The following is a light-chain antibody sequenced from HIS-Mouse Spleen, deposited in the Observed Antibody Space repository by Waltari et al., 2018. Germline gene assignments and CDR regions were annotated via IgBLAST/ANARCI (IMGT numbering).Light chain of an antibody. CDR3: SSYTSSSFNVV. J-gene: IGLJ2*01. CDR1: SSDVGGYNY. CDR2: EVS. V-gene: IGLV2-14*01. Sequence: QSALTQPASVSGSPGQSITISCTGTSSDVGGYNYVSWYQQHPGKAPKLTIYEVSNRPSGLSNRFSGSKSGTTTSLTISGLQAEDEADYYCSSYTSSSFNVVFGGGTKLTVL.